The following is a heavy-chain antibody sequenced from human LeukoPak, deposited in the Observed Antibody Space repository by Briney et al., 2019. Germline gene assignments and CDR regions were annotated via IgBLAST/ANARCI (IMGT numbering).Heavy chain of an antibody. Sequence: ASVKVSCKASGYTFTGYYMHWVRQAPGQGLEWMGWINPNSGGTNYARKFQGRVTMTRDTSISTAYMELNRLRSDDTAVYYCARGDITPFGVVLYYFDYWGQGTLVTVSS. CDR2: INPNSGGT. CDR1: GYTFTGYY. J-gene: IGHJ4*02. CDR3: ARGDITPFGVVLYYFDY. D-gene: IGHD3-3*01. V-gene: IGHV1-2*02.